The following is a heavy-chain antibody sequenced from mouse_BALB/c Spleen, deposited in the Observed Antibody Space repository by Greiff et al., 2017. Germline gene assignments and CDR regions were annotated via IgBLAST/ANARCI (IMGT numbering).Heavy chain of an antibody. CDR2: ISSGGSYT. Sequence: EVNVVESGGGLVKPGGSLKLSCAASGFTFSSYTMSWVRQTPEKRLEWVATISSGGSYTYYPDSVKGRFTISRDNAKNTLYLQMSSLKSEDTAMYYCTRVRYDDYAMDYWGQGTSVTVSS. CDR3: TRVRYDDYAMDY. CDR1: GFTFSSYT. V-gene: IGHV5-6-4*01. J-gene: IGHJ4*01. D-gene: IGHD2-14*01.